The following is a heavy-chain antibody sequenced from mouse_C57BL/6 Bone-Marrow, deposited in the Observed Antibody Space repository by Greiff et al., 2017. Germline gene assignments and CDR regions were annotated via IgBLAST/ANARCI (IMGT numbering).Heavy chain of an antibody. Sequence: DVKLVESGPGLVKPSQSLSLTCSVTGYSITSGYYWNWIRQFPGNKLEWMGYISYDGSNNYNPSLKNRISITRDTSKNQFFLKLNSVTTEDTATYYCAREGWDYFDYWGQGTTLTVSS. CDR2: ISYDGSN. CDR3: AREGWDYFDY. J-gene: IGHJ2*01. CDR1: GYSITSGYY. D-gene: IGHD1-1*02. V-gene: IGHV3-6*01.